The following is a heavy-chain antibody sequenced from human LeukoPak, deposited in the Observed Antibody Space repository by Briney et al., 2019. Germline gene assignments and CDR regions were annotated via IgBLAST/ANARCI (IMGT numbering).Heavy chain of an antibody. CDR2: IRYDGSNK. V-gene: IGHV3-30*02. CDR1: GFTFSSYG. Sequence: GGSLRLSCAASGFTFSSYGMHWVRQAPGKGLEWVAFIRYDGSNKYYADSVKGRFTISRDDAKNLLYLDMNSLRAEDTAVYYCARGHTAVTRHFDFWGQGTLVTVSS. CDR3: ARGHTAVTRHFDF. J-gene: IGHJ4*02. D-gene: IGHD4-17*01.